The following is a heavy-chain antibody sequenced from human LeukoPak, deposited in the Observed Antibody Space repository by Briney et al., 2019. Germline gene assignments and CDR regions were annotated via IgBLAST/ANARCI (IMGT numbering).Heavy chain of an antibody. CDR3: AREIAVAGTYWYFDL. CDR2: IYYSGST. J-gene: IGHJ2*01. Sequence: PSETLSLTCAVYGGSFSGYYWSWIRQPPGKGLEWIGYIYYSGSTNYNPSLKSRVTISVDTSKNQFSLKLSSVTAADTAVYYCAREIAVAGTYWYFDLWGRGTLVTVSS. V-gene: IGHV4-59*12. CDR1: GGSFSGYY. D-gene: IGHD6-19*01.